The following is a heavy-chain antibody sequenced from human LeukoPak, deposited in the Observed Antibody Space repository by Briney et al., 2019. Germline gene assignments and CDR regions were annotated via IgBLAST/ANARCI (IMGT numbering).Heavy chain of an antibody. Sequence: GGSLTLSCAASGFTFNTHGMHWVRQAPGKGLEWVAAIWFDGSVKHYSDAVKGRFTISRDNSLNTLYLQMNSLRVEDTAIYYCAKDAAVQFLEPAFWGQGTLVTVSS. J-gene: IGHJ4*02. CDR2: IWFDGSVK. CDR1: GFTFNTHG. D-gene: IGHD3-3*01. V-gene: IGHV3-33*06. CDR3: AKDAAVQFLEPAF.